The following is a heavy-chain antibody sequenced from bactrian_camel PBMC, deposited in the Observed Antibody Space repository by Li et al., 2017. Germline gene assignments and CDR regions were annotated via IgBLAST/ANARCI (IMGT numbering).Heavy chain of an antibody. D-gene: IGHD4*01. CDR1: GNTYSLNC. Sequence: QVQLVESGGGTAQPGRSLRLSCAASGNTYSLNCLGWFRQVPGKEREAVAYIFFGGGSTHYPDSVKGRFTISEDKVKNTVDLQMNTLKPEDTGIYYCAAELRAGDCRIYEYRNWGQGTQVTVS. V-gene: IGHV3S54*01. CDR3: AAELRAGDCRIYEYRN. CDR2: IFFGGGST. J-gene: IGHJ4*01.